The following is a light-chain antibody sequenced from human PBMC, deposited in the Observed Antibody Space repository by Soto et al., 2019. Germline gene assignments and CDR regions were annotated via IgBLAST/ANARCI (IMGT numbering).Light chain of an antibody. CDR1: QSVTSTY. Sequence: VLKQSPGTLSLSPGERATLSCRASQSVTSTYLAWYQQKPGQAPRLLIYGASSRATGVPDRFSGSGSGTDFTLTISRLEPEDFAVYFCHHYASTFGQGTKVDI. CDR3: HHYAST. J-gene: IGKJ1*01. V-gene: IGKV3-20*01. CDR2: GAS.